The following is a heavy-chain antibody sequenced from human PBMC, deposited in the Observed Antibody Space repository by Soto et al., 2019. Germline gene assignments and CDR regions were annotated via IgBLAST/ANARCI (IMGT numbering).Heavy chain of an antibody. CDR1: GYSISSGYY. J-gene: IGHJ5*02. CDR3: AREGREAARRIPWFDP. D-gene: IGHD6-6*01. Sequence: PSETLSLTCAVSGYSISSGYYWGWIRQPPGKGLEWVGSIYHSGSTYYNPSLKSRVTISVDTSKNQFSLKLSSVTAADTAVYYCAREGREAARRIPWFDPWGQGTLVTVSS. V-gene: IGHV4-38-2*02. CDR2: IYHSGST.